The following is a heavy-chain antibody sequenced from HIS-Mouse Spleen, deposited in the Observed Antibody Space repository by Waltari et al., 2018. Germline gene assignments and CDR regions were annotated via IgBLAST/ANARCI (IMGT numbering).Heavy chain of an antibody. CDR2: IYRGGRT. D-gene: IGHD3-9*01. Sequence: EVQLVESGGGLIQPGGSLRLSCAASGFTVSSNYMSWVRQAPGKGLEWVSVIYRGGRTYYADSVKGRFTISRDNSKNTLYLQMNSLRAEDTAVYYCAREINLTGDLGYWGQGTLVTVSS. CDR3: AREINLTGDLGY. CDR1: GFTVSSNY. J-gene: IGHJ4*02. V-gene: IGHV3-53*01.